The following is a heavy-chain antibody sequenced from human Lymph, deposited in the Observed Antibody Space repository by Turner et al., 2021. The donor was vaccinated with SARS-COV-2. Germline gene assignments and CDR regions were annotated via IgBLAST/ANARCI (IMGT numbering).Heavy chain of an antibody. V-gene: IGHV1-69*10. CDR3: ARIAAPGMGGGVHYYYYAMDV. J-gene: IGHJ6*02. CDR1: GGTFSSSA. D-gene: IGHD6-13*01. CDR2: IIPLLAIA. Sequence: QVQLVQSGAEVKKPGSSVKVSCKASGGTFSSSAISWVRQAPGQGLEGMGGIIPLLAIANSAQKFQGRVTITADKSTSTAYMELSSLRSEDTAVYFCARIAAPGMGGGVHYYYYAMDVWGQGTTVTVSS.